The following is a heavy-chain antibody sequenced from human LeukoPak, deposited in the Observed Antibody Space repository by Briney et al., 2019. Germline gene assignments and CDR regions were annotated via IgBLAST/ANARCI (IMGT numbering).Heavy chain of an antibody. CDR3: ARDWRIAAAGHNWFDP. CDR2: IYYSGTT. J-gene: IGHJ5*02. Sequence: SETLSLTCTVSGGSISSSPYYWGWIRQPPGKGLEWIGSIYYSGTTHYSPSLESRVTISVDTSKNQFSLKLSSVTAADTAVYYCARDWRIAAAGHNWFDPWGQGTLVTVSS. V-gene: IGHV4-39*07. D-gene: IGHD6-13*01. CDR1: GGSISSSPYY.